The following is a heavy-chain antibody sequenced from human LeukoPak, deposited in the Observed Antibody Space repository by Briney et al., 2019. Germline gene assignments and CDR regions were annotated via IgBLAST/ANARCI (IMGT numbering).Heavy chain of an antibody. CDR1: GGSISSYY. J-gene: IGHJ4*02. CDR3: ARDSVAGYYFDY. V-gene: IGHV4-59*01. CDR2: IYYSGST. D-gene: IGHD6-19*01. Sequence: SETLSLTCTVSGGSISSYYWSWIRQPPGKGLEWIGYIYYSGSTNYNPSLKSRATISVDTSENQFSLKLSSVTAADTAVYYCARDSVAGYYFDYWGQGTLVTVSS.